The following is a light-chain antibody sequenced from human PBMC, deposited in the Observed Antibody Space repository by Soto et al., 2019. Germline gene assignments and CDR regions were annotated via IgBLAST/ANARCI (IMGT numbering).Light chain of an antibody. J-gene: IGKJ2*01. CDR3: QQYSTLPHS. CDR2: GIS. CDR1: QTVTNSF. Sequence: ENVLTQSPGPLSLSPGERATLSCRASQTVTNSFFAWYQQKPGQPPRLLSHGISTMATGIPDRFSGSGYGTDFTLAISRLEPEDWVVYDCQQYSTLPHSFGRGTKLE. V-gene: IGKV3-20*01.